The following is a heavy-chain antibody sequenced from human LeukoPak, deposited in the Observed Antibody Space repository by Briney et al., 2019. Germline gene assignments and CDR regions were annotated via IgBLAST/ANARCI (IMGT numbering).Heavy chain of an antibody. CDR1: GFTFSSYS. Sequence: GGSLRLSCAASGFTFSSYSMNWVRQAPGKGLEWVSSISSSSSYIYYADSVKGRFTISRDNAKNSLYLQMNSLRAEDTAVYYCARAVVKWELLSAFDIWGQGTMVTVSS. CDR3: ARAVVKWELLSAFDI. D-gene: IGHD1-26*01. CDR2: ISSSSSYI. J-gene: IGHJ3*02. V-gene: IGHV3-21*01.